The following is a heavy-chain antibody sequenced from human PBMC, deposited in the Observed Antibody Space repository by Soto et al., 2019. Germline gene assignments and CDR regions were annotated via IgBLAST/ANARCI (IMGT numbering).Heavy chain of an antibody. V-gene: IGHV3-21*01. J-gene: IGHJ4*02. CDR3: ARGRSMVRGVIITQLDY. CDR1: GFTFSSYS. CDR2: ISSSSSYI. D-gene: IGHD3-10*01. Sequence: GGSLRLSCAASGFTFSSYSMNWVRQAPGKGLEWVSSISSSSSYIYYADSVKGRFTISRDNAKNSLYLQMNSLRAEDTAVYYCARGRSMVRGVIITQLDYWGQGTLVTVSS.